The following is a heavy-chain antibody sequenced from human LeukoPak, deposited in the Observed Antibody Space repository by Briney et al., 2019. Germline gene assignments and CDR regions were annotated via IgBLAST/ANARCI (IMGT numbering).Heavy chain of an antibody. J-gene: IGHJ6*02. Sequence: GGSLRLSCAASGFTFSSYSMNWVRQAPGKGLEWVAVISYDGSNKYYADSVKGRFTISRDNSKNTLYLQMNSLRAEDTAVYYCAKEGPALGYSSSWYEGYYGMDVWGQGTTVTVSS. V-gene: IGHV3-30*18. CDR3: AKEGPALGYSSSWYEGYYGMDV. CDR2: ISYDGSNK. D-gene: IGHD6-13*01. CDR1: GFTFSSYS.